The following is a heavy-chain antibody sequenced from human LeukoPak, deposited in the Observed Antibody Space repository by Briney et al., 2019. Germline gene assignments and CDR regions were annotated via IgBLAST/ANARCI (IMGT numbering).Heavy chain of an antibody. CDR2: ISGSGGST. J-gene: IGHJ4*02. Sequence: GGSLRLSCAASGFTFSSYAMSWVRQAPGKGLEWVSAISGSGGSTYYADSVKGRFTISRDNSKNTLYLQMNSLRAEDTAVYYCASHQDYYYGSGSYFASFGYWDQGTLVTVSS. V-gene: IGHV3-23*01. CDR1: GFTFSSYA. D-gene: IGHD3-10*01. CDR3: ASHQDYYYGSGSYFASFGY.